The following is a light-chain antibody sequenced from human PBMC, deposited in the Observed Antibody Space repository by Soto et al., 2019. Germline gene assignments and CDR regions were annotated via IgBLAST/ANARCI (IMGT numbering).Light chain of an antibody. V-gene: IGKV3-20*01. J-gene: IGKJ1*01. CDR2: GAS. CDR3: QQYGSPPLT. Sequence: ELVLTQSPGTLSLSPGERATLSCRASQSVSSSYLAWYQQKPGQAPRPLIYGASSRATGIPDRFSGSGSGTDFTLTISRLEPEDFAVYYCQQYGSPPLTFGQGTKVEIK. CDR1: QSVSSSY.